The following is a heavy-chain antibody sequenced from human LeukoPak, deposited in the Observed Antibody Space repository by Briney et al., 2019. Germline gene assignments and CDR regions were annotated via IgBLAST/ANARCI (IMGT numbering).Heavy chain of an antibody. CDR1: GFTFSSYA. Sequence: PGGSLRLSCAASGFTFSSYAMSWVRQAPGKGLEWVAFIRYDGSNKYYADSVKGRFTISRDNSKNTLYLQMNSLRAEDTAVYYCAKAAYCGGDCFFDYWGQGTLVTVSS. D-gene: IGHD2-21*01. CDR2: IRYDGSNK. CDR3: AKAAYCGGDCFFDY. J-gene: IGHJ4*02. V-gene: IGHV3-30*02.